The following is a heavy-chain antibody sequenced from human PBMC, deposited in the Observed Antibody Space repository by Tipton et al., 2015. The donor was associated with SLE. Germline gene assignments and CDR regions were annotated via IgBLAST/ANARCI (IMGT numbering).Heavy chain of an antibody. CDR2: IWYDGSNK. V-gene: IGHV3-33*06. J-gene: IGHJ4*02. Sequence: SLRLSCAASGFTFSSYGMHWVRQAPGKGLEWVAVIWYDGSNKYYADSVKGRFTISRDNSKNTLYLQMNSLRAEDTAVYYCAKDSHIAAAGTLDYWGQGTLVTVSS. CDR1: GFTFSSYG. CDR3: AKDSHIAAAGTLDY. D-gene: IGHD6-13*01.